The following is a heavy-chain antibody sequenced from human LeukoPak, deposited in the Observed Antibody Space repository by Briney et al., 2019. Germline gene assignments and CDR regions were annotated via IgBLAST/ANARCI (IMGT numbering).Heavy chain of an antibody. Sequence: LGGSLRLSCAASGFTFSNYWVHWVRQAPGKGLVWVSRINRDGSTTNYADSVKGRFTVSRDNAKNTLNLQMNSLRAEDTAVYYCARDRKSGESSETDFWGQGTLVTVSS. CDR2: INRDGSTT. V-gene: IGHV3-74*01. J-gene: IGHJ4*02. D-gene: IGHD3-10*01. CDR1: GFTFSNYW. CDR3: ARDRKSGESSETDF.